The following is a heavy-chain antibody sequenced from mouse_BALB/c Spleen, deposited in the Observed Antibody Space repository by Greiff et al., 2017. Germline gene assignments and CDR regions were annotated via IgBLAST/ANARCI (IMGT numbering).Heavy chain of an antibody. J-gene: IGHJ4*01. Sequence: VMLVESGPGLVAPSQSLSITCTVSGFSLTGYGVNWVRQPPGKGLEWLGMIWGDGSTDYNSALKSRLSISKDNSKSQVFLKMNSLQTYDTARYYCARDRDYGNYYAMDYWGKGTSVTVSS. CDR3: ARDRDYGNYYAMDY. D-gene: IGHD1-1*02. CDR1: GFSLTGYG. V-gene: IGHV2-6-7*01. CDR2: IWGDGST.